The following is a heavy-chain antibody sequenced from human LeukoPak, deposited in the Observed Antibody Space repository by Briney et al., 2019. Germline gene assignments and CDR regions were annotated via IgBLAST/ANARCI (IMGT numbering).Heavy chain of an antibody. CDR3: ASYYDSSAHY. CDR1: GGSISSGGYS. D-gene: IGHD3-22*01. V-gene: IGHV4-30-2*01. Sequence: SQTLSLTCAVSGGSISSGGYSWSWIRQPPGKGLEWIGYIYHSGSTYYNPSLKSRVTISVDTSKNQFSLKLSSVTAADTAVYYCASYYDSSAHYWGQGTLVTVSS. CDR2: IYHSGST. J-gene: IGHJ4*02.